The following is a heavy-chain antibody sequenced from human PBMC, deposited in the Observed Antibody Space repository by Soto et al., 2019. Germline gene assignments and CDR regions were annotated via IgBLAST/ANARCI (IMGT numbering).Heavy chain of an antibody. CDR3: AKDRLAGGFDY. J-gene: IGHJ4*02. V-gene: IGHV3-23*01. Sequence: GGSLRLSCAASGFSFTHYAMSCVRQAPGKGLEWVSLVSATAGTTYYTDSVKGRFTISRDNSRNTVYLQMNSLRADDTAVYYCAKDRLAGGFDYWGQGTLVTVSS. D-gene: IGHD3-16*01. CDR2: VSATAGTT. CDR1: GFSFTHYA.